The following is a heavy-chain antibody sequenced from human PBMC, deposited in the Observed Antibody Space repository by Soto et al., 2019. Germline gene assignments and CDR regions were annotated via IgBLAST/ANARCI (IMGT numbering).Heavy chain of an antibody. D-gene: IGHD3-3*01. J-gene: IGHJ6*03. CDR2: IYPGDSDT. Sequence: GESLKISCKGSGYSFTSYWIGWVRQMPGKGLEWMGIIYPGDSDTRYSPSFQGQVTISADKSISTAYLQWSSLKASDTAMYYCARMYYDFWSGYSKPHYYYYMDVWGKGTTVTVSS. V-gene: IGHV5-51*01. CDR1: GYSFTSYW. CDR3: ARMYYDFWSGYSKPHYYYYMDV.